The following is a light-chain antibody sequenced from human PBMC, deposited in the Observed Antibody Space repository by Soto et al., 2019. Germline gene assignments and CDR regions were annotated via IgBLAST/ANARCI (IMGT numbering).Light chain of an antibody. Sequence: QSVLTQPPAASGSPGQSVTISCTGTSSDDGGYNYVSWYQQHPGKAPKLMIYEVSKRPSGVPDRFSGSKSGNTASLTVSGLQAEDEADYYCSSYAGSNNLGVFGTGTKVTVL. V-gene: IGLV2-8*01. CDR1: SSDDGGYNY. CDR3: SSYAGSNNLGV. CDR2: EVS. J-gene: IGLJ1*01.